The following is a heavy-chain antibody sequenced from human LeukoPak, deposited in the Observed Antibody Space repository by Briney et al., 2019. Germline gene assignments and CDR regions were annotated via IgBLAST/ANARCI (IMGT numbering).Heavy chain of an antibody. CDR2: IIPIFGTA. CDR1: GGTFSSYA. Sequence: SVKVSCKASGGTFSSYAISWVRQAPGQGLEWMGGIIPIFGTANYAQKFQGRVTITTDESTSTAYMELSSLRSEDTALYYCARSVSGSYYNHYYYYYYMDVWGKGTTVTVSS. D-gene: IGHD3-10*01. V-gene: IGHV1-69*05. J-gene: IGHJ6*03. CDR3: ARSVSGSYYNHYYYYYYMDV.